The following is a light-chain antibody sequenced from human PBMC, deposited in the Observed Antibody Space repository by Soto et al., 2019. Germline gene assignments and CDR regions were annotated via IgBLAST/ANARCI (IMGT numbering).Light chain of an antibody. V-gene: IGLV2-14*01. J-gene: IGLJ2*01. Sequence: QSVLTQPASVSGPPGQSITISCTGTSSDVGGYNYVSWYQQHPGKAPKLIIYDVSDRPSGVSNRFSASKSANTASLTISGLQAEDEADYYCTSYTSSSTVVFGGGTKLTVL. CDR3: TSYTSSSTVV. CDR2: DVS. CDR1: SSDVGGYNY.